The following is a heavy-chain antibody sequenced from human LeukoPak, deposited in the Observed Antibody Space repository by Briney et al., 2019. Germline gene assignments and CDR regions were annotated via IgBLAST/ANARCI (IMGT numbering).Heavy chain of an antibody. CDR3: ARQDYDLAY. Sequence: SETLSLTCTVSGGSISSSSYYWSWIRQPPGKGLEWIGEINHSGSTNYNPSLKSRVTISVDTSKNQFSLKLSSVTAADTAVYYCARQDYDLAYWGQGTMVTVSS. CDR1: GGSISSSSYY. J-gene: IGHJ4*02. D-gene: IGHD3-3*01. V-gene: IGHV4-39*01. CDR2: INHSGST.